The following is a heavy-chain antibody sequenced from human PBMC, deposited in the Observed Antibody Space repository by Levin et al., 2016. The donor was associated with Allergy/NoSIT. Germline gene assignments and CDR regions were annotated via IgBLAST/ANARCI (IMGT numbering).Heavy chain of an antibody. J-gene: IGHJ3*02. CDR3: AKGVVVTTRVAFDI. V-gene: IGHV3-23*01. CDR2: IVASGDRT. Sequence: VRQAPGKGLEWVSVIVASGDRTYYADSVKGRFTISRDDSKNTLYLHMNSLRAEDTALYYCAKGVVVTTRVAFDIWGQGTMVTVSS. D-gene: IGHD2-21*02.